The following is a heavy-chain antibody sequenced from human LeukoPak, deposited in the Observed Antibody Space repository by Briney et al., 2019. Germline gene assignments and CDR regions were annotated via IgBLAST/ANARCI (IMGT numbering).Heavy chain of an antibody. J-gene: IGHJ5*02. CDR3: ARGGDPISSWFDP. CDR2: IIPIFGTA. Sequence: ASVKVFCKASGGTFSSYAISWVRQAPGQGLEWMGGIIPIFGTANYAQKFQGRVTITADESTSTAYRELSSLRSEDTAVYYCARGGDPISSWFDPWGQGTLVTVSS. V-gene: IGHV1-69*13. D-gene: IGHD4-17*01. CDR1: GGTFSSYA.